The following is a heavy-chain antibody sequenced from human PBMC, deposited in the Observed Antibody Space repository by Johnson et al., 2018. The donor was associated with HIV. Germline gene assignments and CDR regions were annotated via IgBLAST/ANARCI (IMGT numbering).Heavy chain of an antibody. CDR3: ARGLNCTNGVCYT. V-gene: IGHV3-30*03. Sequence: VQLVESGGGVVRPGGSLRLSCAASGFTFDDYGMSWVRQAPGKGLEWVAVISYDGSNKYYADSVKGRFTISRDNSKNTLYLQMNSLRAEDTAVYYCARGLNCTNGVCYTWCQGTLVTVS. J-gene: IGHJ3*01. CDR2: ISYDGSNK. D-gene: IGHD2-8*01. CDR1: GFTFDDYG.